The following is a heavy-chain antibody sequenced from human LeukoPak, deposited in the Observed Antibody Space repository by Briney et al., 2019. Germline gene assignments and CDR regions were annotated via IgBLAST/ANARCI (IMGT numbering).Heavy chain of an antibody. D-gene: IGHD2-15*01. CDR2: IKPDGSEK. J-gene: IGHJ6*02. Sequence: GGSLRLSCAASHFTFTSYWMSWVRQAPGKGLEWVANIKPDGSEKYYVDSVKGRFTISRDNAKNSLYLQMNSLRAEDTAVYYCARVYCSGGSCSYYYYGMDVWGQGTTVTVSS. CDR3: ARVYCSGGSCSYYYYGMDV. CDR1: HFTFTSYW. V-gene: IGHV3-7*01.